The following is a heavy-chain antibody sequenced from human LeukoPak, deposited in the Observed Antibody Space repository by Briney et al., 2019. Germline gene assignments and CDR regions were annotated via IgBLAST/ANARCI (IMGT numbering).Heavy chain of an antibody. CDR1: GLTFSSYV. D-gene: IGHD6-19*01. CDR3: AKVYSSGWYWVDY. J-gene: IGHJ4*02. V-gene: IGHV3-23*01. CDR2: ISGSGGST. Sequence: PGGSLRLSCAASGLTFSSYVMSWVRQAPGKGLEWVSGISGSGGSTNHADSVKGRFTISRDNSKNTLYLQMNSLGAEDTAEYYCAKVYSSGWYWVDYWGQGTLVTVSS.